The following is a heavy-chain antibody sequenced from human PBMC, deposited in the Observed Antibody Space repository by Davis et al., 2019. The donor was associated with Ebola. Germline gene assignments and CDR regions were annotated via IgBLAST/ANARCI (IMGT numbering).Heavy chain of an antibody. CDR3: ARSNLLGSGSYRPLDY. CDR2: IYYSGST. V-gene: IGHV4-59*01. CDR1: AVSISSYY. Sequence: SETLSLTCTVSAVSISSYYWSWIRQPPGKGLEWIGYIYYSGSTNYNPSLKSRVTISVDTSKNQFSLKLSSVTAADTAVYYCARSNLLGSGSYRPLDYWGQGTLVTVSS. D-gene: IGHD3-10*01. J-gene: IGHJ4*02.